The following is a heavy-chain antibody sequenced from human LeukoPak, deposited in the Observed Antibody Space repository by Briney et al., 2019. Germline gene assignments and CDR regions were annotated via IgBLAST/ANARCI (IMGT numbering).Heavy chain of an antibody. D-gene: IGHD3-3*01. CDR2: ISSSSSYI. Sequence: PGGSLRLSCAASGFTFSSYSMNWVRQAPGKGLEWVSSISSSSSYIYYADSVKARFTIARDNAKNSLYLQMNSLRAEDTAVYYCARDHPDYVFWSGFSENWFDPRGQGTLVTVSS. J-gene: IGHJ5*02. V-gene: IGHV3-21*01. CDR1: GFTFSSYS. CDR3: ARDHPDYVFWSGFSENWFDP.